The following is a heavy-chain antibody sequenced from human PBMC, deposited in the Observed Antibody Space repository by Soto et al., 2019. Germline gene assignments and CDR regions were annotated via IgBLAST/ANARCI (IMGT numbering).Heavy chain of an antibody. CDR2: IGTAGDT. V-gene: IGHV3-13*01. D-gene: IGHD6-13*01. CDR1: GFTFSGFD. J-gene: IGHJ4*02. CDR3: AKSQEIGTHFFDS. Sequence: PGGSLRLSCEASGFTFSGFDMHWVRQPTGKGLEWVSSIGTAGDTYYAVSVKGRFTISRDNAKKSLSLQMNSLRAGDMAVYFCAKSQEIGTHFFDSWGQGSPVTVSS.